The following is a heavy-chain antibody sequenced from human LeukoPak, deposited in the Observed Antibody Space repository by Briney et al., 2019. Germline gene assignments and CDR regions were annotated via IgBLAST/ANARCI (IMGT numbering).Heavy chain of an antibody. D-gene: IGHD5-24*01. CDR3: ARVRRDGYTPRCFLPDY. V-gene: IGHV3-74*01. J-gene: IGHJ4*02. Sequence: VGCLILSCAASAVTTSSYWMNCVRHAPAGGLLWGLRIISDESSTGYADSVKGRFTISRDNAKNTLYLQMNSLRAEDTAVYYWARVRRDGYTPRCFLPDYGGQGTLVTVSS. CDR1: AVTTSSYW. CDR2: IISDESST.